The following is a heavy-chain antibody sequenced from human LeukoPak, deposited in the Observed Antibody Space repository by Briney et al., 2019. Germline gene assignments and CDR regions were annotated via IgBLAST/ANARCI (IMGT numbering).Heavy chain of an antibody. V-gene: IGHV4-59*01. J-gene: IGHJ6*02. CDR3: ARDRLAAAGNYYYYGMDV. Sequence: SETLSLTCTASGGSISSYYWSWIRQPPGKGLEWIGYIYYSGRTNYNPSLKSRVTISVDTSKSQFSLKVSSVTTADTAVYYCARDRLAAAGNYYYYGMDVWGQGTTVTVSS. D-gene: IGHD6-13*01. CDR2: IYYSGRT. CDR1: GGSISSYY.